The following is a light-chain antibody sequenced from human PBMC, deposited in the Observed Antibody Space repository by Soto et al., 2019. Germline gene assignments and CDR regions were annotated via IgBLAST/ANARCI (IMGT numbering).Light chain of an antibody. Sequence: QAVVTQPPSASGTPGQRVTISCSGSSSNIGSNTVNCYQQLPGTAPKLLIYSNNKRPSGVPDRFSGSKSGTSASLAISGLQSEDEADYYCAAWDDSLNGVVFGGGTKLTVL. J-gene: IGLJ2*01. CDR3: AAWDDSLNGVV. V-gene: IGLV1-44*01. CDR1: SSNIGSNT. CDR2: SNN.